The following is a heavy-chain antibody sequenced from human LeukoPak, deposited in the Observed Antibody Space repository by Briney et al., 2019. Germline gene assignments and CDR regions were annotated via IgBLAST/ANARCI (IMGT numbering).Heavy chain of an antibody. CDR3: ARVFGYSGFKAFDY. D-gene: IGHD5-12*01. CDR2: IYYSGST. Sequence: PSETLSLTCTVSGGSISSGGYYWSWIRQHPGKGLEWIGYIYYSGSTYYNPSLKSRVTISVDTSKNQFSLKLSSVTAADTAVYYCARVFGYSGFKAFDYWGQGTLVTVSS. V-gene: IGHV4-31*03. CDR1: GGSISSGGYY. J-gene: IGHJ4*02.